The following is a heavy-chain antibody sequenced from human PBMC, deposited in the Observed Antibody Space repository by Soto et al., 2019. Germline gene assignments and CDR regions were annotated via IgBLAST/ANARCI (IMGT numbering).Heavy chain of an antibody. CDR1: GGSISSYY. CDR3: ASESTVTDAFDI. J-gene: IGHJ3*02. CDR2: LYYSGST. D-gene: IGHD4-17*01. Sequence: QVQLQESGPGLVKPSETLSLTCTVSGGSISSYYWSWIRQPPGKGLEWIGYLYYSGSTNYNPSLKSRVAISVDTSKNQLSLKLRSVTAADTAVYYCASESTVTDAFDIWGQGTMVTVSS. V-gene: IGHV4-59*01.